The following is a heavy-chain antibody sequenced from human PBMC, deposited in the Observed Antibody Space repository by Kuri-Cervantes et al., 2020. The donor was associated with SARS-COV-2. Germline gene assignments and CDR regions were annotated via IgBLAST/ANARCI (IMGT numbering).Heavy chain of an antibody. CDR2: IYETGST. Sequence: GSLRLSCDISGGSISSYFWNWIRQPPGEGLEWIGYIYETGSTNYNPSLKSRVTISLDRSKSQFSLNLDSVTAADTAVYYCARGGVVPVSFDYWGQGTLVTVSS. CDR3: ARGGVVPVSFDY. V-gene: IGHV4-59*13. CDR1: GGSISSYF. J-gene: IGHJ4*02. D-gene: IGHD2-21*01.